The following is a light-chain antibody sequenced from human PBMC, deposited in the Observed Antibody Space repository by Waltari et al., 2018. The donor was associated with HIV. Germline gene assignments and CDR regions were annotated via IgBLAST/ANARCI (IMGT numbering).Light chain of an antibody. CDR1: RNIHKF. V-gene: IGKV1-39*01. J-gene: IGKJ3*01. Sequence: DIQMTQSPPSLSASVGDRVILTCRASRNIHKFLNWFQQKPGKAPELLILAASTLHSGVSSRFSGSGSGTDFTLTINSLQREDFATYYCLQTYNTPPTFGPGTKVDIK. CDR2: AAS. CDR3: LQTYNTPPT.